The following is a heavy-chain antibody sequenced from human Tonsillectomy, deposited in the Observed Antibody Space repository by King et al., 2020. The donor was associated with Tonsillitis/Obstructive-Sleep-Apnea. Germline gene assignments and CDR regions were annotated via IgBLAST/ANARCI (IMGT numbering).Heavy chain of an antibody. Sequence: VQLVESGGAVVQPGRSLRVSCAASGFTFSTYAMHWVRQAPGKGLEWVAVISYAVSNKYYADSVRGRFTISRDNSKNTLYLRMNSLTAEDTAVYYCARPTEDHYCDISDYCPNCFDPWGQGTLVTVSS. D-gene: IGHD3-22*01. CDR2: ISYAVSNK. J-gene: IGHJ5*02. CDR3: ARPTEDHYCDISDYCPNCFDP. V-gene: IGHV3-30*04. CDR1: GFTFSTYA.